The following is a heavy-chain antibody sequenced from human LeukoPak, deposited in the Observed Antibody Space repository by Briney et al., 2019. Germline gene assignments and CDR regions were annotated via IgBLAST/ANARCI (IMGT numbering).Heavy chain of an antibody. D-gene: IGHD1-26*01. CDR2: IHSNGYT. Sequence: PSETLSLTCTVSGGSISGYYWSWIRQPPGQGLEWIAYIHSNGYTNYNPSLKSRVTISVDTSKNQFSLKVTSVTAADTAMYYCTKREGPMSGSYDYFDPWGQRTLVTVS. V-gene: IGHV4-4*09. CDR3: TKREGPMSGSYDYFDP. J-gene: IGHJ5*02. CDR1: GGSISGYY.